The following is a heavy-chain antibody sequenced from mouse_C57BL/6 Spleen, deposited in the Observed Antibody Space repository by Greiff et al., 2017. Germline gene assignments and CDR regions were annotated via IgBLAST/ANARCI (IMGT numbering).Heavy chain of an antibody. D-gene: IGHD3-3*01. CDR2: IHPNSGST. V-gene: IGHV1-64*01. Sequence: QVQLQQPGAELVKPGASVKLSCKASGYTFTSYWMHWVKQRPGQGLEWIGLIHPNSGSTNYNEKFKSKATLTVDKSSSTAYMQLSSLTSEDSAVYNCSREWRDAMDYWGQGASVTVSS. CDR3: SREWRDAMDY. CDR1: GYTFTSYW. J-gene: IGHJ4*01.